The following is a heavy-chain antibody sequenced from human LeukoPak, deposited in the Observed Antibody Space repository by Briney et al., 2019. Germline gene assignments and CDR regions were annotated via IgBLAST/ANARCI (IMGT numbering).Heavy chain of an antibody. Sequence: SETLSLTCAVYGGSFSGYYWSWIRQPPGKGLEWIGEINHSGSTNYNPSLKSRVTISVDTSKNQFSLKLSSVTAADTAVYYCASSCWLATRYYYMDVWGKGTTVTVSS. CDR2: INHSGST. D-gene: IGHD6-19*01. CDR3: ASSCWLATRYYYMDV. V-gene: IGHV4-34*01. CDR1: GGSFSGYY. J-gene: IGHJ6*03.